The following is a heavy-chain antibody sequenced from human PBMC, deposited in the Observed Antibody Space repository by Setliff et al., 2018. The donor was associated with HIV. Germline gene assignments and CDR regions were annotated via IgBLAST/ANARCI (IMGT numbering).Heavy chain of an antibody. CDR1: GFTLREVS. Sequence: ASVKVSCKVSGFTLREVSMHWVRQAHGKGLEWMGYFDPEDGETVYAQKFQGRVTMTEDTSTNTAYMELSGLRSGDTAVYYCAIDMVGGWLRPMPDFWGQGALVTVSS. D-gene: IGHD2-2*01. CDR2: FDPEDGET. CDR3: AIDMVGGWLRPMPDF. J-gene: IGHJ4*02. V-gene: IGHV1-24*01.